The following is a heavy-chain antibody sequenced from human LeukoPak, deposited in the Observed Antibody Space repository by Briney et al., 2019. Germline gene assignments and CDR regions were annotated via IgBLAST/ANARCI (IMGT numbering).Heavy chain of an antibody. V-gene: IGHV3-23*01. D-gene: IGHD3-10*01. J-gene: IGHJ4*02. CDR3: AKSHYYGSGSIDY. CDR2: VSASVDNT. CDR1: GFTFSSYA. Sequence: GRSLRPSCAASGFTFSSYAMSWVRQAPGKGLAWIATVSASVDNTSYADSVKGRFTISRANSKNALYLRVSSLRADDAALYSCAKSHYYGSGSIDYWGQGTLVTVSS.